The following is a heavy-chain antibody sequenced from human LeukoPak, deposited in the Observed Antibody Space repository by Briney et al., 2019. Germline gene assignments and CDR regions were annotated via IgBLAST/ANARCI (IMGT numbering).Heavy chain of an antibody. Sequence: PSETLSLTCTVSGGSISSHYWSWIRQPPGKGLEWIGYIYYSGSINYNPSLKSRVTISVDTSKNQFSLKLSSVTAADTAVYYCAREGGGYCSSTSCYRDNWFDPWGQGTLVTVSS. D-gene: IGHD2-2*02. CDR3: AREGGGYCSSTSCYRDNWFDP. J-gene: IGHJ5*02. CDR2: IYYSGSI. V-gene: IGHV4-59*11. CDR1: GGSISSHY.